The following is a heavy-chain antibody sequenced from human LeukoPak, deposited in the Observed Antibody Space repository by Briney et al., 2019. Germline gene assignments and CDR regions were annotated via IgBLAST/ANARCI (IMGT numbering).Heavy chain of an antibody. CDR2: FDPEDGET. D-gene: IGHD3-22*01. Sequence: ASVKVSCKASGYTFTSYDINWVRQATGQGLEWMGGFDPEDGETIYAQKFQGRVTMTEDTSTDTAYMELSSLRSEDTAVYYCATGGNYDSSGYYWVYFQHWGQGTLVTVSS. CDR1: GYTFTSYD. J-gene: IGHJ1*01. V-gene: IGHV1-24*01. CDR3: ATGGNYDSSGYYWVYFQH.